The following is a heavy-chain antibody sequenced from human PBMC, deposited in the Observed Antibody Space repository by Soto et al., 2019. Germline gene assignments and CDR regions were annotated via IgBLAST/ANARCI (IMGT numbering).Heavy chain of an antibody. D-gene: IGHD2-15*01. CDR2: INHSGST. CDR1: GGSFSGYY. Sequence: SETLSLTCAVYGGSFSGYYWSWIRQPPGKGLEWIGEINHSGSTNYNPSLKSRVTISVDTSKNQFSLKLSSVTAADTAVYYCARYCSGGSCYLPRVSSAFDIWGQGTMVTVSS. J-gene: IGHJ3*02. CDR3: ARYCSGGSCYLPRVSSAFDI. V-gene: IGHV4-34*01.